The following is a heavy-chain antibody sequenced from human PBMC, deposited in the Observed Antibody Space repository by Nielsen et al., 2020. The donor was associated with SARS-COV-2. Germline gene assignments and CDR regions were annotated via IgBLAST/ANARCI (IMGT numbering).Heavy chain of an antibody. CDR1: GGSLSRYY. Sequence: SETLSLTCTVSGGSLSRYYWTWIRQSPGNGLEWIGHVHHTGDTNYSPSLRSRVTISLDASKNQFSLRLTSVTTADTAIYYCARDYYGDYLDGFDFWGHGTMVTVSS. D-gene: IGHD4-17*01. V-gene: IGHV4-59*01. CDR2: VHHTGDT. J-gene: IGHJ3*01. CDR3: ARDYYGDYLDGFDF.